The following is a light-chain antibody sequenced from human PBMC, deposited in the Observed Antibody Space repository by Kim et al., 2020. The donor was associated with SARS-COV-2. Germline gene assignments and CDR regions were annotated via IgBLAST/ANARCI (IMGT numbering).Light chain of an antibody. Sequence: LGQTVKITCQGDSLKTSYATWYQQKPGQAPVLVLYGKDNRPSGIPDRFSGSSSSNTGSLTITGAQAEDEADYYCSSRDTTNSHVVFGGGTQLTVL. CDR2: GKD. CDR3: SSRDTTNSHVV. V-gene: IGLV3-19*01. J-gene: IGLJ2*01. CDR1: SLKTSY.